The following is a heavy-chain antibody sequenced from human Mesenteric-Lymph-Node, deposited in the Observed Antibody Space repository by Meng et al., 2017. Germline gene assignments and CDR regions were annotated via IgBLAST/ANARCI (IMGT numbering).Heavy chain of an antibody. V-gene: IGHV4-4*02. Sequence: SETLSLTCAVSGDSVSRPNWWSWVRQPPGKGLEWIGEISQIGVTKYNPSLRSRATISIDRSKSQLSLNLRSVTAADTAVYYCARASVGATEGHLDYWGQGNLVTVSS. CDR3: ARASVGATEGHLDY. CDR2: ISQIGVT. CDR1: GDSVSRPNW. J-gene: IGHJ4*02. D-gene: IGHD1-26*01.